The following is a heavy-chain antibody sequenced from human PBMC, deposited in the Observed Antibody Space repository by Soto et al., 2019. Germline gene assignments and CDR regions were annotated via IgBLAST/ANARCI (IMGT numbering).Heavy chain of an antibody. J-gene: IGHJ4*02. D-gene: IGHD4-4*01. V-gene: IGHV4-30-4*01. Sequence: SLTCTVSGGSISSGDFYWSWIRQPPGKGLELIGNIYYSGSTYYNPSLRSRAIMSVDTSQNQFSLKLSSLTAADTAVYFCARADDFSERFDYWGQGALVTVSS. CDR3: ARADDFSERFDY. CDR2: IYYSGST. CDR1: GGSISSGDFY.